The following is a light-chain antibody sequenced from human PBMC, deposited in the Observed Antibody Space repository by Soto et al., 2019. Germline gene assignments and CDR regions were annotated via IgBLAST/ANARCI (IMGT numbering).Light chain of an antibody. CDR1: SSNVGSYKL. V-gene: IGLV2-23*02. CDR3: CSPGGSGTYV. CDR2: EVN. Sequence: QSALTQPASVSGSPGQSVTISCTGTSSNVGSYKLVSWYQQHPGKAPKLMIFEVNKRPSGVSNRFSGSKSGNTASLTISGLKVEDEADYYCCSPGGSGTYVFGNGTKVTVL. J-gene: IGLJ1*01.